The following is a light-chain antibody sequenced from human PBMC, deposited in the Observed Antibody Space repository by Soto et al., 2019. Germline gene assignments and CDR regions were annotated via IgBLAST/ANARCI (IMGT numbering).Light chain of an antibody. V-gene: IGKV1-5*01. J-gene: IGKJ1*01. CDR3: QQYHSYSRT. CDR1: QSISSW. Sequence: DIQMTQSPSTLSASVGDGDSRTCRASQSISSWLAWYQQKPGKAPKLLIYDASTLESGVPSRFSGSGSGTEFTLTISSLQPDDFATYYCQQYHSYSRTFGQGTKVDIK. CDR2: DAS.